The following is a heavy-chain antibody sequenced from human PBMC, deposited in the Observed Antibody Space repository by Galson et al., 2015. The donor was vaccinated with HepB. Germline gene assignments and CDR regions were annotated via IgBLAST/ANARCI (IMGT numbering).Heavy chain of an antibody. V-gene: IGHV3-23*01. Sequence: SLRLSCAASGLTFSTYAMSWARQAPGKGLVWVPTISGSGGSTYYAASVQDRFTNTRDNSRTTLYMEMETMRAVDTAVYYCARHVDTLMVYYVYGVAVWGQGTTVTVSS. CDR3: ARHVDTLMVYYVYGVAV. D-gene: IGHD5-18*01. J-gene: IGHJ6*02. CDR1: GLTFSTYA. CDR2: ISGSGGST.